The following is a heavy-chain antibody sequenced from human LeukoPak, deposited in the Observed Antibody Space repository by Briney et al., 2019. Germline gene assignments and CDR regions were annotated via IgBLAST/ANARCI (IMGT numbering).Heavy chain of an antibody. J-gene: IGHJ3*02. D-gene: IGHD6-19*01. CDR1: GFTFSTYW. Sequence: GGSLRLSCVASGFTFSTYWMTWVRQAPGKGLEWVSSISSSSSYIYYADSVKGRFTISRDNAKNSLYLQMNSLRAEDTAVYYCARDRIAVAQAFDIWGQGTMVTVSS. CDR3: ARDRIAVAQAFDI. CDR2: ISSSSSYI. V-gene: IGHV3-21*01.